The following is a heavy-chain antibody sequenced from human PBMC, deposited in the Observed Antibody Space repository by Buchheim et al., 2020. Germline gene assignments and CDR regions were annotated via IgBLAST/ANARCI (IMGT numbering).Heavy chain of an antibody. D-gene: IGHD1-7*01. Sequence: EVQLVESGGGLVQPGGSLRLSCAASGFTFSSYSMNWVRQAPGKGLEWVSYISSSSSTIYYADSVKGRFTISRDNAKKSLYLQMNSLRAEDTAVYYCARGDVWELELRKAYYFDYWGQGTL. V-gene: IGHV3-48*01. CDR2: ISSSSSTI. J-gene: IGHJ4*02. CDR3: ARGDVWELELRKAYYFDY. CDR1: GFTFSSYS.